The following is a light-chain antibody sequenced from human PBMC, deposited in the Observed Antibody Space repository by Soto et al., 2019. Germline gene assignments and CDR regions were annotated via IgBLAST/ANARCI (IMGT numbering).Light chain of an antibody. CDR3: SSYASTNTLV. V-gene: IGLV2-14*01. CDR1: SSDVGAYKY. Sequence: QSVLTQPASVSGSPGQSITISCTGTSSDVGAYKYVSWYQQHPGKAPKLIIYEVSNRPSGVSNRFSGSKSGNTASVTISGLQIEDEADYYRSSYASTNTLVFGTGTKVTVL. J-gene: IGLJ1*01. CDR2: EVS.